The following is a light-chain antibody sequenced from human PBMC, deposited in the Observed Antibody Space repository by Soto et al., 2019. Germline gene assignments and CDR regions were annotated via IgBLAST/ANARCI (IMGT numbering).Light chain of an antibody. CDR3: LQDYNYPRT. Sequence: AIEMTQSPSSLSASVGDRVTITCRASQGIRNDLGWYQQKPGKAPKLLIYAASSLQSGVPSRFSGSGFGTDFTLTISSLQPEDFATYYCLQDYNYPRTFGQGTKLEIK. CDR1: QGIRND. CDR2: AAS. V-gene: IGKV1-6*01. J-gene: IGKJ2*01.